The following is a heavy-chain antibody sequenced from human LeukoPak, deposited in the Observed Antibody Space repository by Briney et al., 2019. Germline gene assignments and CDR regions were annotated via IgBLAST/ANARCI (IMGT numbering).Heavy chain of an antibody. V-gene: IGHV3-23*01. Sequence: DPGGSLRLSCAASGFTFSDYAMSWVRQAPGKGLGWVSASSGSGGSTYYADSVKGRFTISRDNSKNTLYLQMNSLRAEDTALYYCAKLQHTGYDLARGFDYWGQGTLVTVSS. CDR1: GFTFSDYA. D-gene: IGHD5-12*01. CDR3: AKLQHTGYDLARGFDY. J-gene: IGHJ4*02. CDR2: SSGSGGST.